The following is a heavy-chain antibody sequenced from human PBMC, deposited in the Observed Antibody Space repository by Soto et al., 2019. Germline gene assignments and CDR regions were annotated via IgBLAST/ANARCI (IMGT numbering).Heavy chain of an antibody. V-gene: IGHV1-18*01. D-gene: IGHD4-17*01. CDR3: AIADYGDPDY. CDR1: GSTFPSST. Sequence: QVQLVQSGAEVKKPGASVKVSCQASGSTFPSSTVSWVRQAPGQGLEWMGWINAPNGNTKYAQKFQGRLTMTTDTSTGTGYMELRSLRSDDTAIYFCAIADYGDPDYWGQGTLVTVSS. CDR2: INAPNGNT. J-gene: IGHJ4*02.